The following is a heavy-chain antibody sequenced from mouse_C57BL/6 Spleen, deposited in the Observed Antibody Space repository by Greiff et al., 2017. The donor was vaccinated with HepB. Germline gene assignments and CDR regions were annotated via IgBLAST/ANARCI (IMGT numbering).Heavy chain of an antibody. CDR2: IHPNSGST. CDR3: ARSFYDYDVWYFDV. CDR1: GYTFTSYW. D-gene: IGHD2-4*01. J-gene: IGHJ1*03. Sequence: QVQLQQPGAELVKPGASVKLSCKASGYTFTSYWMHWVKQRPGQGLEWIGMIHPNSGSTNYNEKFKSKATLTVDKSSSTAYMQLSSLTSEDSAVYYCARSFYDYDVWYFDVWGTGTTVTVSS. V-gene: IGHV1-64*01.